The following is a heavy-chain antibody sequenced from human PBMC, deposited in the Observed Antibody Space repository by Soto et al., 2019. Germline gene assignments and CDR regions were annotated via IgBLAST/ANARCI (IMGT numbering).Heavy chain of an antibody. CDR2: IYSGGST. V-gene: IGHV3-66*04. CDR1: GFTVSNNY. CDR3: ARQNWFAP. Sequence: EVQLVESGGGLVQPGGSLRLSCAASGFTVSNNYMSWVRQAPGKGLEWVSVIYSGGSTYYADSVKGRFTISRDNSKNTLYLQMSSLRDEDTAVYYCARQNWFAPWGQGTLVTVSS. J-gene: IGHJ5*02.